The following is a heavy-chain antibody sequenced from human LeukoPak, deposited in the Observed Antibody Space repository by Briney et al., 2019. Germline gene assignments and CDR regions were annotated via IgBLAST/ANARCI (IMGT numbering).Heavy chain of an antibody. Sequence: SETLSLTCAVYGGTFSGYYWSWIRQPPGKGLEWIGDINNSRSTNYNPSLKSRVTISVDTSKNQFSLKLRSVTAAGAAVYYCARTTEGGYTYDYFYYYYMDVWGKGTTVTISS. J-gene: IGHJ6*03. CDR2: INNSRST. CDR3: ARTTEGGYTYDYFYYYYMDV. CDR1: GGTFSGYY. V-gene: IGHV4-34*01. D-gene: IGHD5-18*01.